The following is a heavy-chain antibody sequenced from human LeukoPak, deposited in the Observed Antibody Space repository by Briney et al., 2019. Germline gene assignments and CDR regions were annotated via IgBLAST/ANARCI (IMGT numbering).Heavy chain of an antibody. V-gene: IGHV3-11*01. CDR3: VRSGILTGYFAY. J-gene: IGHJ4*02. CDR2: ISSSGSTK. D-gene: IGHD3-9*01. Sequence: GGSLRLSCAASGFTFSDYYMNWIRQAPGKGLEWVSYISSSGSTKNYADSVKGRFTISRDNAKNSLYLQMNSLRVKDTAVYYCVRSGILTGYFAYWGQGTLVTVSS. CDR1: GFTFSDYY.